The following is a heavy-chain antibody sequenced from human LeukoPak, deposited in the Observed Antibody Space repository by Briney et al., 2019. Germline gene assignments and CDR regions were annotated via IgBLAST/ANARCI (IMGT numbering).Heavy chain of an antibody. Sequence: SLRLSCAASGFTFSSYAMHWVRQAPGKGLEWVAVISYDGSNKYYADSVKGRFTISRDNSKNTLYLQMNSLRAEDTAVYYCARDVDTTGYFDYWGQGTLVTVPS. CDR1: GFTFSSYA. J-gene: IGHJ4*02. D-gene: IGHD1-14*01. CDR3: ARDVDTTGYFDY. CDR2: ISYDGSNK. V-gene: IGHV3-30-3*01.